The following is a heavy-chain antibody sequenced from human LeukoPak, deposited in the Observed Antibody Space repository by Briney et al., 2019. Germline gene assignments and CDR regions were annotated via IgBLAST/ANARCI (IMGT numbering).Heavy chain of an antibody. CDR3: ARGFSIEYYFDY. CDR2: IKSKTDGGTT. V-gene: IGHV3-15*01. Sequence: KSGGSLRLSCAASGFTFSNAWMSWVRQAPGKGLEWVGRIKSKTDGGTTDYAAPVKGRFTISRDDSKNTLYLQMNSLRAEDTAVYYCARGFSIEYYFDYWGQGTLVTVSS. CDR1: GFTFSNAW. J-gene: IGHJ4*02.